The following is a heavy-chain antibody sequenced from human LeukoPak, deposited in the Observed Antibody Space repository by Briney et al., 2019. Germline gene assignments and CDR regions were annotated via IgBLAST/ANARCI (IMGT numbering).Heavy chain of an antibody. Sequence: GGSLRLSCAASGFTFSTYSMKWVRQAPGKGLEWVSYISSSSGTIYYADSVKGRFTISRDNAKNSLYLQMNGLRDEDTAVYYCARDQSDYYGSGSYSEGSYWGQGTLVTVFS. CDR3: ARDQSDYYGSGSYSEGSY. V-gene: IGHV3-48*02. D-gene: IGHD3-10*01. CDR2: ISSSSGTI. J-gene: IGHJ4*02. CDR1: GFTFSTYS.